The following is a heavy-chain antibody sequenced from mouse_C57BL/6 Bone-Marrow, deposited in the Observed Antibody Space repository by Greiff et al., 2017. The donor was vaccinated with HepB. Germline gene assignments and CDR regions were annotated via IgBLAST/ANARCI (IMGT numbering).Heavy chain of an antibody. V-gene: IGHV5-9-1*02. D-gene: IGHD1-1*01. J-gene: IGHJ1*03. Sequence: EVMLVESGEGLVKPGGSLKLSCAASGFTFSSYAMSWVRQTPEKRLEWVAYISSGGDYIYYADTVKGRFTISRDNARNTLYLQMSSLKSEDTAMYYFTRDYYGSPGWYFDVWGTGTTVTVSS. CDR1: GFTFSSYA. CDR2: ISSGGDYI. CDR3: TRDYYGSPGWYFDV.